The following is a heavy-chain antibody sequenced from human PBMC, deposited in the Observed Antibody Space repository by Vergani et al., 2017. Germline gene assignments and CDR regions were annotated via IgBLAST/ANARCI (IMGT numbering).Heavy chain of an antibody. D-gene: IGHD6-13*01. CDR2: ITPFFRTP. CDR1: GGTFSTYG. CDR3: AREEIAATGTAGAYDI. Sequence: QVHLVQSGVEVKKPGSSVKVSCKASGGTFSTYGINWVRQAPGQGLEWMGGITPFFRTPKYAQKFQGRVPITAHESTTTVYMELRSLRSEDTAIYYCAREEIAATGTAGAYDIWGQGTMVTVSS. V-gene: IGHV1-69*01. J-gene: IGHJ3*02.